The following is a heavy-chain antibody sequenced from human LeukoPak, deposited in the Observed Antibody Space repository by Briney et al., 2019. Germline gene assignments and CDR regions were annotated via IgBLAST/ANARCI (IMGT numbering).Heavy chain of an antibody. V-gene: IGHV4-39*07. CDR2: IYYNGAT. D-gene: IGHD2-2*01. Sequence: SETLSLTCIVSGGSVSSSSYYWGWIRQPPGKALEWIGTIYYNGATRYNPSLNSRVTISVDTSKNQFSLKLNSMTAADTAVYYCARELLSCSSSSCQSGDYWGQGTLVTVSS. CDR3: ARELLSCSSSSCQSGDY. J-gene: IGHJ4*02. CDR1: GGSVSSSSYY.